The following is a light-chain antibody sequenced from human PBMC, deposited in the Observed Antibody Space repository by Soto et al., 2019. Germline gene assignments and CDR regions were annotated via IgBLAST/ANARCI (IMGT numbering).Light chain of an antibody. J-gene: IGKJ1*01. CDR3: QQYNILST. CDR2: DAS. CDR1: QSISTW. Sequence: DIQMTQSPSTLSASVGDRVTITCRASQSISTWLAWYQQKPGKAPKLLIYDASTLESGVPTRFSGSGSGTEFTLTISSLHPDDFATYYCQQYNILSTFGQGTKVDIK. V-gene: IGKV1-5*01.